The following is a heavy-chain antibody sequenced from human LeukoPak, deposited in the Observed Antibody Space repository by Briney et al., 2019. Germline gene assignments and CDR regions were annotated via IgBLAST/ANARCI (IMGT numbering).Heavy chain of an antibody. V-gene: IGHV1-69*01. CDR2: IIPIFGTA. CDR3: AWIAVAGIGAFDI. Sequence: SVQVSCKASGGTFSSYAISWVRQAPGQGLEWMGGIIPIFGTANYAQKFQGRVTITADESTSTAYMELSSLRSEDTAVYYCAWIAVAGIGAFDIWGQGTMVTVSS. D-gene: IGHD6-19*01. J-gene: IGHJ3*02. CDR1: GGTFSSYA.